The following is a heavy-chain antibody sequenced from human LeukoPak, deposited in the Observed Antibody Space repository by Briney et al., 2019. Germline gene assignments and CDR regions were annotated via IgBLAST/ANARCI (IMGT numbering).Heavy chain of an antibody. CDR2: IYYSGST. CDR1: GFSVSNNY. D-gene: IGHD6-13*01. Sequence: GSLRLSCAASGFSVSNNYMTWVRQAPGKGLEWIGSIYYSGSTYYNPSLKSRVTISVDTSKNQFSLKLSSVTAADTAVYYCARKPLYSSSWYFDLWGRGTLVTVSS. V-gene: IGHV4-39*01. CDR3: ARKPLYSSSWYFDL. J-gene: IGHJ2*01.